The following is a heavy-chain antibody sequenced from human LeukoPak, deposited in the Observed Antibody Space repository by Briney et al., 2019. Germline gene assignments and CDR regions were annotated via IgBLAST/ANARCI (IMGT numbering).Heavy chain of an antibody. CDR2: ISSSGSTI. CDR3: ARAPEEYCGGDCYSGYYYYYYYMDV. Sequence: GGSLRLSCAASGFTFSDYYMSWIRQAPGKGLEWVSYISSSGSTIYYADSVKGRFTISRDNAKKSLYMKMNSLRAEDTAVYYCARAPEEYCGGDCYSGYYYYYYYMDVWGKGTTVTVSS. J-gene: IGHJ6*03. V-gene: IGHV3-11*01. CDR1: GFTFSDYY. D-gene: IGHD2-21*02.